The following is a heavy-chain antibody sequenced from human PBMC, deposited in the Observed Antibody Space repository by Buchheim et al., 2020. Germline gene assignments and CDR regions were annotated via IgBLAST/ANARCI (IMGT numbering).Heavy chain of an antibody. D-gene: IGHD3-9*01. CDR2: ISYDGSNK. Sequence: QVQLVESGGGVVQPGRSLRLSCAASGFTFSSYAMHWVRQAPGKGLEWVAVISYDGSNKYYADSVKGRFTISRDNSKNTLYLQMNSLGAEDTAVYYCARTYFAGEDYWGQGTL. V-gene: IGHV3-30-3*01. J-gene: IGHJ4*02. CDR3: ARTYFAGEDY. CDR1: GFTFSSYA.